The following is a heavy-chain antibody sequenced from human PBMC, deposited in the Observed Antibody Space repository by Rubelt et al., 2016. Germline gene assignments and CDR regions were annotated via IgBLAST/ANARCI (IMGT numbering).Heavy chain of an antibody. CDR2: INSDGSST. J-gene: IGHJ5*02. Sequence: SYWMQWVRQDPGKGLVWVSRINSDGSSTSYADSVEGRFTISRDNAKNTLYLQMNSLRAEDTAVYYCARGSSWYPWGQGTLVTVSS. D-gene: IGHD6-13*01. CDR1: SYW. CDR3: ARGSSWYP. V-gene: IGHV3-74*01.